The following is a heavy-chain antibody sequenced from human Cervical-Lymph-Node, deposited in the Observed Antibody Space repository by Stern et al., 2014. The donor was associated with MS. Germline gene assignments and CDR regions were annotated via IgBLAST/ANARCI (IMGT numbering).Heavy chain of an antibody. CDR3: AREGIPGAGGTFDN. V-gene: IGHV1-69*15. CDR2: IIPIFATT. D-gene: IGHD1-26*01. CDR1: GGTFSSYT. Sequence: QDQLVQSGAEVKKPGSSVKVSCKVSGGTFSSYTLNWVRQAPGQGLEWMGSIIPIFATTNYAQTFQGKVTITADGSTSTAYMEVSSLRSEDTAVYYCAREGIPGAGGTFDNWGQGTLVIVSS. J-gene: IGHJ4*02.